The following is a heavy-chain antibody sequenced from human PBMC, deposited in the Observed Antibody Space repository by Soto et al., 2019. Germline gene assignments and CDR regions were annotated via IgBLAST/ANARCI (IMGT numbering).Heavy chain of an antibody. D-gene: IGHD3-10*01. V-gene: IGHV2-5*02. CDR1: RFSLSTSGGG. J-gene: IGHJ5*02. Sequence: QITLNESGPTLVTPTQTLTLTSTFSRFSLSTSGGGVCCIRQPPGQALEWLALIYWDDDKRYSPSLKSRLTIRKDTSKSQVDLTMTNMGPVDSATYYYGHSPIGESGDNCFERCGQGTLVTV. CDR3: GHSPIGESGDNCFER. CDR2: IYWDDDK.